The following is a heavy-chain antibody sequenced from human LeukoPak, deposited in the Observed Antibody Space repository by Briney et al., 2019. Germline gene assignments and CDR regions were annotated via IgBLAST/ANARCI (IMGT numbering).Heavy chain of an antibody. CDR1: GGSISSYF. V-gene: IGHV4-59*08. CDR2: IYYSGST. CDR3: ARIDRAVAGTIDY. Sequence: SETLSLTCTVAGGSISSYFWSWIRQPPGKGLEWIGYIYYSGSTNYNPSLKSRVTMSVDTSKNQFSLKLSSVTAADTAVYYCARIDRAVAGTIDYWGQGTLVSVSS. D-gene: IGHD6-19*01. J-gene: IGHJ4*02.